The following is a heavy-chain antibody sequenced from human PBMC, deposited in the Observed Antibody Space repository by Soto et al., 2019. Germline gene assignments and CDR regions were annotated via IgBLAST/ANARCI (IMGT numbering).Heavy chain of an antibody. CDR2: ISGSGGST. J-gene: IGHJ4*02. CDR3: AKEMRDSSSWYFGSGNYFDY. D-gene: IGHD6-13*01. V-gene: IGHV3-23*01. Sequence: EVQLLESGGGLVQPGGSLRLSCAASGFTFSSYAMSWVRQAPGKGLEWVSAISGSGGSTYYADSVKGRFTISRDNSKNTLYLQMNSLRAEDTAVYYCAKEMRDSSSWYFGSGNYFDYWGQGTLVTVSS. CDR1: GFTFSSYA.